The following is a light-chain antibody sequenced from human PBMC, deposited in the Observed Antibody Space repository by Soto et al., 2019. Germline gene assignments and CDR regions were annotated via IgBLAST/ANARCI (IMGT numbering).Light chain of an antibody. V-gene: IGLV1-51*01. CDR1: GSNIGNNY. Sequence: QSVLTQPPSVSAAPGQKVTISCSGSGSNIGNNYVSWYQQLPGTAPKLLIYDNNKRPSGIPDRFSGSKSGTSATLGITGLQTEDEADYYCGTWDSSLSAVVFGGGTKLTVL. J-gene: IGLJ2*01. CDR3: GTWDSSLSAVV. CDR2: DNN.